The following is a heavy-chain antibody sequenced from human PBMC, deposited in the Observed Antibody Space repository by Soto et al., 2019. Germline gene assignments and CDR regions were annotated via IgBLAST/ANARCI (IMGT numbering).Heavy chain of an antibody. CDR2: IWYDGSNK. V-gene: IGHV3-33*01. CDR3: STAMCPFDY. CDR1: GFVFSTYG. Sequence: QVQRVESGGGVVQPGRSLRLSCAASGFVFSTYGMHWVRQAPGKGLEWMAVIWYDGSNKYYADSVRGRVTISRDNSKNTMVLYLDYLRAEDTHLYYCSTAMCPFDYWGQGTLVTVSS. J-gene: IGHJ4*02.